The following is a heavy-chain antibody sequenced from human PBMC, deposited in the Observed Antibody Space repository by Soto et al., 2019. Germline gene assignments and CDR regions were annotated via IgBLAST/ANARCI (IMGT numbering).Heavy chain of an antibody. CDR2: IKSKTDGGTT. Sequence: GGSLRLSCAASGFTFSNAWMNWVRQAPGKGLEWVGRIKSKTDGGTTDYAAPVKGRFTISRDDSKNTLYLQMNSLKTEDTAVYFCTTASYYYDSSGYYRLDYWGQGTLVTVSS. J-gene: IGHJ4*02. CDR1: GFTFSNAW. V-gene: IGHV3-15*07. D-gene: IGHD3-22*01. CDR3: TTASYYYDSSGYYRLDY.